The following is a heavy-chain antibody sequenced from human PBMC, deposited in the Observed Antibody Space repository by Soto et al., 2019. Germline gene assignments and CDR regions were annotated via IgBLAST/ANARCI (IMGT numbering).Heavy chain of an antibody. CDR2: IIPIFGTA. Sequence: SVKVSCKASGGTFSSYAISWVRQAPGQGLEWMGGIIPIFGTANYAQKVQGRVTITADESTSTAYMELSSLRSEDTAVYYCARDLGYSRNLGEYYYGMDVWGQGTTVT. CDR1: GGTFSSYA. V-gene: IGHV1-69*13. CDR3: ARDLGYSRNLGEYYYGMDV. J-gene: IGHJ6*02. D-gene: IGHD6-13*01.